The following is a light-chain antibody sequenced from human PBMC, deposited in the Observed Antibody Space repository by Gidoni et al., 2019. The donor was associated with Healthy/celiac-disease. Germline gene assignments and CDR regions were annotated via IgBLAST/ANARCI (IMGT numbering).Light chain of an antibody. Sequence: DIQMTQSPSSLSASVGDRVTITCQASQDISNYLNWYQQKPGKAPKLLIYDASNLETGVPSRFSGSGSGTDFTFTISSLQPEDIATYYCQQYDNLPYTFGQXTKLESK. CDR3: QQYDNLPYT. CDR1: QDISNY. V-gene: IGKV1-33*01. CDR2: DAS. J-gene: IGKJ2*01.